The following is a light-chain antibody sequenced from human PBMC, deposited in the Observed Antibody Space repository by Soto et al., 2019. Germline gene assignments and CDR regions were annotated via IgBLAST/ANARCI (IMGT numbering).Light chain of an antibody. CDR2: GAS. CDR3: QQYCSSPEWT. J-gene: IGKJ1*01. V-gene: IGKV3-20*01. CDR1: QSVSSSY. Sequence: EIVLTQSPGTLSLSPGERATLSCRASQSVSSSYLAWYQQKPGQAPRLLIYGASSRATGIPDRVSGSGSGTDFTLTISRLQPEDFATYYCQQYCSSPEWTFRQLTKG.